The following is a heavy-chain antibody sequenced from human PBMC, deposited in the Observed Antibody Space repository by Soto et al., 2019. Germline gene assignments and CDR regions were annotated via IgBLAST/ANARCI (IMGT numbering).Heavy chain of an antibody. CDR2: ISYDGGLQ. Sequence: QAQLVESGGGVVQPGRSLRLSCAASGFTFSSYGMHWVRQAPGTGLEWVAVISYDGGLQHYADSVKGRFTISRDNSKNRVLLQMNSLRAEDTAVYYCVSDRGYGHASVPYSWGQGTLVSFSS. J-gene: IGHJ4*02. CDR3: VSDRGYGHASVPYS. V-gene: IGHV3-30*13. CDR1: GFTFSSYG. D-gene: IGHD5-18*01.